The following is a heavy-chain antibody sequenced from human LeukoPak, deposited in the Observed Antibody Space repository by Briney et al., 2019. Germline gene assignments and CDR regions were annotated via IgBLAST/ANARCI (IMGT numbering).Heavy chain of an antibody. J-gene: IGHJ5*02. CDR1: GYSISSGYY. V-gene: IGHV4-38-2*02. Sequence: PSETLSLTCTVSGYSISSGYYWGWIRQPPGKGLEWIGSIYHSGSTYYNPSLKSRVTISVDTSKNQFSLKLSSVTAADTAVYYCPRDRDSSGPINWFDPWGQGTLVTVSS. CDR3: PRDRDSSGPINWFDP. CDR2: IYHSGST. D-gene: IGHD3-22*01.